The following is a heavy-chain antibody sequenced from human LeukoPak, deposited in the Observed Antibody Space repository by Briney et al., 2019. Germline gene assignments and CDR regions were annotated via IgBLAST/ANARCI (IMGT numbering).Heavy chain of an antibody. CDR2: ISGSGSTI. D-gene: IGHD4-17*01. CDR3: ASTSVTTGGFDY. CDR1: GFTFSDYY. J-gene: IGHJ4*02. V-gene: IGHV3-11*04. Sequence: GGSLRLSCAASGFTFSDYYMSWIRQAPGKGLEWVSYISGSGSTIYYADSVKGRFTISRDNSKNTLYLQMNSLRAEDTAVYYCASTSVTTGGFDYWGQGTLVTVSS.